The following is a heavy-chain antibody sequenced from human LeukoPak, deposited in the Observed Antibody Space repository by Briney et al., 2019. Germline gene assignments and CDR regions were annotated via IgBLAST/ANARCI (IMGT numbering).Heavy chain of an antibody. CDR2: INWNGGST. V-gene: IGHV3-20*04. J-gene: IGHJ4*02. D-gene: IGHD3-10*01. Sequence: GGSLRLSCAASGFTFDDYGMSWVRQAPGKGLEWVSGINWNGGSTGYADSVKGRFTISRDNAKNSLYLQMNSLRAEDTALYYCARPRRSRGSGVYGYYFDYWGQGTLVTVSS. CDR3: ARPRRSRGSGVYGYYFDY. CDR1: GFTFDDYG.